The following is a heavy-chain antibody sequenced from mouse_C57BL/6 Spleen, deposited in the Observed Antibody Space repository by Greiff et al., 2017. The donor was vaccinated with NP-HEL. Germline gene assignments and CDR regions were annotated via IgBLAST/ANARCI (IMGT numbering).Heavy chain of an antibody. CDR2: IDPSASYT. Sequence: VQLQQSGAELVMPGASVKLSCKASGYTFTSYWMHWVKQRPGQGLEWIGEIDPSASYTNYNQKFKGKSTLTVDKSSSTAYMQLSSLTSEDSAVYYCARSGDGFNGGYFDYWGQGTTLTVSS. J-gene: IGHJ2*01. CDR1: GYTFTSYW. CDR3: ARSGDGFNGGYFDY. D-gene: IGHD2-3*01. V-gene: IGHV1-69*01.